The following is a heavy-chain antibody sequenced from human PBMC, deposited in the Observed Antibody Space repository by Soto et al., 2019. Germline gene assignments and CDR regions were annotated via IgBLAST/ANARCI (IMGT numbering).Heavy chain of an antibody. CDR3: AKEGSGDGFDY. Sequence: QVQLVESGGGVVQPGRSLSLSCAASGFTFSSYGMHWVRQAPGKGLEWVAVISYDGSNKYYADSVKGRFTISRDNSKNTLYLQMNSLRAEDTAVYYCAKEGSGDGFDYWGQGTLVTVSS. J-gene: IGHJ4*02. V-gene: IGHV3-30*18. CDR1: GFTFSSYG. D-gene: IGHD6-25*01. CDR2: ISYDGSNK.